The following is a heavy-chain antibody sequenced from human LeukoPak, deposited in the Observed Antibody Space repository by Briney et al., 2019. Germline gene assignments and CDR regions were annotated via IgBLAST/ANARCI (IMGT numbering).Heavy chain of an antibody. J-gene: IGHJ4*02. V-gene: IGHV3-7*03. CDR2: IKQDGSEK. Sequence: GGSLRLSCAASGFTFSSYWMSWVRQAPGKGLEWVANIKQDGSEKYYVDSVKGRFTISRDNAKNSLYLQMNSQRAEDTAVYYCARYYDILTGYFDYWGQGTLVTVSS. CDR1: GFTFSSYW. D-gene: IGHD3-9*01. CDR3: ARYYDILTGYFDY.